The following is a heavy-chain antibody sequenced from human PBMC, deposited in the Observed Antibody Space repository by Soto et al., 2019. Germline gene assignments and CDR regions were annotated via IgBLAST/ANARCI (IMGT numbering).Heavy chain of an antibody. J-gene: IGHJ4*02. D-gene: IGHD2-2*01. CDR1: GGSISSGGYY. Sequence: QVQLQESGPGLVKPSQTQSITCTVSGGSISSGGYYWSWIRQHPGKGLEWIGYIYYSGSTYYNPSLKSRVNESVDTSTNAFSQKLSSVTAADTAVYYGAGDCSSTSFYGAGYCFDSWGQGTLVTVYS. CDR3: AGDCSSTSFYGAGYCFDS. V-gene: IGHV4-31*03. CDR2: IYYSGST.